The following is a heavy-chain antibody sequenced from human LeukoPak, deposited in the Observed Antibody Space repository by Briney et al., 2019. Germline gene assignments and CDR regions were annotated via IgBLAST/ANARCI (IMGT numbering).Heavy chain of an antibody. V-gene: IGHV3-30*04. D-gene: IGHD1-1*01. CDR3: ARERLHRPTFDY. CDR2: ISYDGSNK. CDR1: GFTFSSYA. J-gene: IGHJ4*02. Sequence: GGSLRLSCAASGFTFSSYAMHWVRQAPGKGLEWVAVISYDGSNKYYADSVEGRFTISRDNSKNTLYLQMNSLRAEDTAVYYCARERLHRPTFDYWGQGTLVTVSS.